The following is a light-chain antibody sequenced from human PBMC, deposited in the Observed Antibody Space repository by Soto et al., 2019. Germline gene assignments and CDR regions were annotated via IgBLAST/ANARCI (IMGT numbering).Light chain of an antibody. V-gene: IGLV2-11*01. Sequence: QDVRTEPRSVSGSPGQSVSSFCTGTSSDFGGYNYVSWYQQHPGKAPKVMIYDVTKRPPGVPDRFSGSKSGNTASLTISGLQSEDEADHYCSSYAGRYTYVFGTGTKV. J-gene: IGLJ1*01. CDR2: DVT. CDR1: SSDFGGYNY. CDR3: SSYAGRYTYV.